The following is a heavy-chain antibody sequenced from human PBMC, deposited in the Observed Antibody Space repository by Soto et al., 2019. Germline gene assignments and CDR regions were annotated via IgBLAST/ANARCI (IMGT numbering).Heavy chain of an antibody. CDR1: GYSFTSCW. D-gene: IGHD1-7*01. Sequence: GESLKISCKGSGYSFTSCWIGWVRQMPGKGLEWMGIIYPGDSDTRYSPSFQGQVTISADKSISTAYLQWSSLKASDTAVYFCARENYFRLDYWGQGTLVTVSS. CDR3: ARENYFRLDY. CDR2: IYPGDSDT. V-gene: IGHV5-51*01. J-gene: IGHJ4*02.